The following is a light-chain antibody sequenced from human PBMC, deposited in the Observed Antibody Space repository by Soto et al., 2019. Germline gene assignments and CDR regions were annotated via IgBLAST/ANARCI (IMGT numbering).Light chain of an antibody. CDR2: GAS. Sequence: IVLTQSPGTLSFSSGERATLSSRAGKSVSNSYLGWYQQKPGQAPRLLIYGASSRATGIPDRFSGSGSGTDFTLTISSLQPEDFAVYYCQQYGSYPWTFGQGTTGDIK. CDR1: KSVSNSY. J-gene: IGKJ1*01. CDR3: QQYGSYPWT. V-gene: IGKV3-20*01.